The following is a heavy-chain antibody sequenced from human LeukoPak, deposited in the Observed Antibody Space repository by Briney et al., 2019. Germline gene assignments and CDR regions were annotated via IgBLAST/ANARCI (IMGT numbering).Heavy chain of an antibody. CDR2: ISGSGGST. CDR1: GFTFSSYS. J-gene: IGHJ6*03. V-gene: IGHV3-23*01. CDR3: AKAGGVYYYYMDV. D-gene: IGHD3-10*01. Sequence: PGGSLRLSCAASGFTFSSYSMNWVRQAPGKGLEWVSAISGSGGSTYYADSVKGRFTISRDNSKNTLYLQMNSLRAEDTAVYYCAKAGGVYYYYMDVWGKGTTVTVSS.